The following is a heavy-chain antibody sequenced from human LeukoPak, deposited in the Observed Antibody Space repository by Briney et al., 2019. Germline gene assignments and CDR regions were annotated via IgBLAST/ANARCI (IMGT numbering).Heavy chain of an antibody. V-gene: IGHV1-69*13. D-gene: IGHD3-16*01. CDR3: TTRACHAGGCSSSFYYYYGLHF. CDR2: IFPMFGTA. J-gene: IGHJ6*02. Sequence: GASARVSCKASGNSISKYAVSWVRQAPGQGCWRMGGIFPMFGTADYAQKFQGRVTITADQSTSTTYMPLSSLKSEATATYYCTTRACHAGGCSSSFYYYYGLHFWGQGTTVSVSS. CDR1: GNSISKYA.